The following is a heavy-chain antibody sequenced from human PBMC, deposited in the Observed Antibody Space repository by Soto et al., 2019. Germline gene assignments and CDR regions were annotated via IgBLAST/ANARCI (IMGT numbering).Heavy chain of an antibody. CDR3: AGDTAMASAMGY. Sequence: ASVKVSCKASGYSFTNYGISWVRQAPGQRLEWMGWINAGIGHTKYSQKFQDRVTITRDTSASTAYMELSSLRSEDTAVYYCAGDTAMASAMGYWGQGTLVTVSS. D-gene: IGHD5-18*01. CDR1: GYSFTNYG. J-gene: IGHJ4*02. V-gene: IGHV1-3*01. CDR2: INAGIGHT.